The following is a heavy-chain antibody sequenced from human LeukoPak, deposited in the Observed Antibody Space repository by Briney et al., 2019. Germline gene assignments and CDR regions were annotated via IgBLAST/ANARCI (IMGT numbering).Heavy chain of an antibody. J-gene: IGHJ4*02. CDR3: ARTNRGY. CDR2: IKDDGSEK. D-gene: IGHD1-14*01. CDR1: GFTFSNYW. V-gene: IGHV3-7*01. Sequence: GSLRLSCAASGFTFSNYWMSWVRQAPGKGLEWVANIKDDGSEKYYVDSVKGRFTISRDSAKNSLYLQMNSLRAEDTAMYYCARTNRGYWGQGTLVTVSS.